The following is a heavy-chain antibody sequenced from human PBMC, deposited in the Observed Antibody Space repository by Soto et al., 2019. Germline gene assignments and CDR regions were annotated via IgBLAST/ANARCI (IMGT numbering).Heavy chain of an antibody. D-gene: IGHD3-22*01. J-gene: IGHJ4*02. CDR3: ARNPSGYSYDSSGYSFDY. V-gene: IGHV4-59*01. CDR1: GGSISSYY. Sequence: SETLSLTCTVSGGSISSYYWSWIRQPPGKGLEWIGYIYYSGSTDYNPSLKSRVTSSVKTSKNQFTLKLSSVTAADTAEYYCARNPSGYSYDSSGYSFDYWGQGTLVTVSS. CDR2: IYYSGST.